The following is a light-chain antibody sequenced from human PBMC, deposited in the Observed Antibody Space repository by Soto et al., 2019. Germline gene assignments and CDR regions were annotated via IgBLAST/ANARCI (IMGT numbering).Light chain of an antibody. CDR3: CSYAGSYTFV. CDR1: SSNVGGYNY. V-gene: IGLV2-11*01. CDR2: DLS. Sequence: QSVLTQPRSVSGSPGQLVTISCTGTSSNVGGYNYVSWYQQHPGKAPKLILYDLSERPSGVPDRFSGSKSGNTASLTISGLQAEDESDYYCCSYAGSYTFVFGTGTKLTVL. J-gene: IGLJ1*01.